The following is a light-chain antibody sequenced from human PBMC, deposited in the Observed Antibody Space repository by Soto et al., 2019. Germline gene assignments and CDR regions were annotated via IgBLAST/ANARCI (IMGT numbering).Light chain of an antibody. CDR1: SSNIGAGYD. V-gene: IGLV1-40*01. CDR3: QSYDSSLRV. Sequence: QSVLTQPPSVSGAPGQRVTISCTGSSSNIGAGYDVHWYQQLPGTAPKLLIYGNSNRPSGVPDRFSGSKSGTSASLAITGLQAEDEADYYCQSYDSSLRVFGTATNLTVL. CDR2: GNS. J-gene: IGLJ1*01.